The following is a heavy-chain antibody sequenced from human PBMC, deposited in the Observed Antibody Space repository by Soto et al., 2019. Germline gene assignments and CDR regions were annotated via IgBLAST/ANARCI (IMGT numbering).Heavy chain of an antibody. V-gene: IGHV4-39*01. D-gene: IGHD3-22*01. CDR3: ARQFDDSKKDYFDY. Sequence: SETLSLTCTVSGGSISSSSYYWGWIRRPPGKGLEWIGSIYYSGSTYYNPSLKSRVTISVDTSKNQFSLKLSSVTAADTAVYYCARQFDDSKKDYFDYWGQGTLVTVSS. CDR1: GGSISSSSYY. CDR2: IYYSGST. J-gene: IGHJ4*02.